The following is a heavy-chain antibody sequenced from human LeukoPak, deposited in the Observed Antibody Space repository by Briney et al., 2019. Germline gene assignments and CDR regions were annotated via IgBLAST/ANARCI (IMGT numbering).Heavy chain of an antibody. J-gene: IGHJ4*02. CDR3: GRKWELNY. Sequence: GGSLRLSCAASGFTFSSYAMHWVRQAPGKGLEWVAVISYDGSNKYYADSVKGRFTISRDNSKNTLYLQMNSLRAEDTAVYYCGRKWELNYWGQGTLVTVSS. D-gene: IGHD1-26*01. V-gene: IGHV3-30-3*01. CDR1: GFTFSSYA. CDR2: ISYDGSNK.